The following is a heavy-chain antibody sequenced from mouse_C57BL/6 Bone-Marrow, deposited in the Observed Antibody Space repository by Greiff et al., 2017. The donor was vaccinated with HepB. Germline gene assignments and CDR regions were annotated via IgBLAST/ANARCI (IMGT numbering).Heavy chain of an antibody. D-gene: IGHD1-1*01. J-gene: IGHJ2*01. CDR3: ARGDYYYGSSYSYYFDY. CDR1: GYTFTSYW. Sequence: VKLQQPGAELVMPGASVKLSCKASGYTFTSYWMHWVKQRPGQGLEWIGEIDPSDSYTNYNQKFKGKSTLTVDKSSSTAYMQLSSLTSEDSAVYYCARGDYYYGSSYSYYFDYWGQGTTLTVSS. CDR2: IDPSDSYT. V-gene: IGHV1-69*01.